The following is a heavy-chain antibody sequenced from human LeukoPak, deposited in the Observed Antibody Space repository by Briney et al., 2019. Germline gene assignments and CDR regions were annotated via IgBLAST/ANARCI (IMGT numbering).Heavy chain of an antibody. V-gene: IGHV4-34*01. CDR3: ARAPGDGVL. J-gene: IGHJ4*02. CDR2: INHSGST. Sequence: PGGSLRLSCVASGFTFSNYAMSWVRQPPGKGLEWIGEINHSGSTNYNPSLKSRVTISVDTSKNQFSLKLSSVTAADTAVYYCARAPGDGVLWGQGTLVTVSS. D-gene: IGHD3-10*01. CDR1: GFTFSNYA.